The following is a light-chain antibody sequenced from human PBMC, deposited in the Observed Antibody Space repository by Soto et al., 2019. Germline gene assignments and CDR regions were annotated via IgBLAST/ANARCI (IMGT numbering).Light chain of an antibody. J-gene: IGKJ3*01. V-gene: IGKV3-20*01. CDR1: QSVSSSY. CDR2: GAS. Sequence: EIVLTQSPGTLSLSPGERATLSCRASQSVSSSYLAWYQQKPGQAPRLLIYGASSRATGIPDRFSGSGSGTDFTLTISRLEPEDFVVYYCQHYGSSLFTFGPGTKVDIK. CDR3: QHYGSSLFT.